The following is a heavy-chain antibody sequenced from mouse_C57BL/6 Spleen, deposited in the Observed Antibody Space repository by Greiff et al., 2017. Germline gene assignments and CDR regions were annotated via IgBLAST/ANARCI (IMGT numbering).Heavy chain of an antibody. CDR2: ISYDGSN. CDR3: ASWGLRLDYYAMDY. J-gene: IGHJ4*01. Sequence: EVQLKESGPGLVKPSQSLSLTCSVTGYSITSGYYWNWIRQFPGNKLEWMGYISYDGSNNYNPSLKNRISITRDTSKNQFFLKLNSVTTEDTATYYCASWGLRLDYYAMDYWGQGTSVTVSS. D-gene: IGHD3-2*02. CDR1: GYSITSGYY. V-gene: IGHV3-6*01.